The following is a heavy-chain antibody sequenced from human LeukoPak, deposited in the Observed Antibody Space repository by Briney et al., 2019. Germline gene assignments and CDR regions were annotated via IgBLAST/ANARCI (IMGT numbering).Heavy chain of an antibody. CDR1: GFTFSSYA. D-gene: IGHD3-22*01. CDR3: ARRAGDYSHPYDY. Sequence: PGGSLRLSCAASGFTFSSYAMHWVRQAPGKGLEWVAVISYDGSNKYYADFVKGRFTISRDNSKNTVHLQMNGLRAEDTAMYYCARRAGDYSHPYDYWGQGTLVTVSS. J-gene: IGHJ4*02. CDR2: ISYDGSNK. V-gene: IGHV3-30*14.